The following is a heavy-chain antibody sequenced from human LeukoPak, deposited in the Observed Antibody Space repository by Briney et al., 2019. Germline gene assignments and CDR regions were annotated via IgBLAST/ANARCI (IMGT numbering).Heavy chain of an antibody. D-gene: IGHD2-2*01. CDR1: GFTFDDYA. Sequence: GGSLRLSCAASGFTFDDYAMHWVRQAPGKGLEWVSGIRWNSGSIRYADSVKGRFTISSDNAKNSMYMKMNSLRAEDTALSYCAKGGYCSSTSCYPFDYWGQGTLVTVSS. CDR2: IRWNSGSI. CDR3: AKGGYCSSTSCYPFDY. J-gene: IGHJ4*02. V-gene: IGHV3-9*01.